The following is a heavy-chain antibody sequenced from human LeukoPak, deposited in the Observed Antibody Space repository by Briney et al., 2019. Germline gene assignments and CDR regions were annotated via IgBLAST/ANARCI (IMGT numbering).Heavy chain of an antibody. V-gene: IGHV1-69*04. CDR1: GGTFSSYA. Sequence: GASVKVSCKASGGTFSSYAISWVRQAPGQGLEWMGRIIPILGIANYAQKLQGRVTMTTDTSTSTAYMELRSLRSDDTAVYYCARDGARFGDYWGQGTLVTVSS. J-gene: IGHJ4*02. D-gene: IGHD3-3*01. CDR3: ARDGARFGDY. CDR2: IIPILGIA.